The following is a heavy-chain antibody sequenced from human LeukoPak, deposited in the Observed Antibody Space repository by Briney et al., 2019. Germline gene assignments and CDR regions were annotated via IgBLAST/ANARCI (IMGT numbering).Heavy chain of an antibody. D-gene: IGHD6-6*01. CDR3: ARHTDSSSLYYYYGMDV. CDR1: GYRSTNNW. V-gene: IGHV5-51*01. CDR2: IYPGNSDT. J-gene: IGHJ6*02. Sequence: GESLKISFKGSGYRSTNNWIGWAPQMPGKGLEWMGIIYPGNSDTRYSPSFQGQVTISADKSISTAYLQWSSLKASDTAMYYCARHTDSSSLYYYYGMDVWGQGTTVTVSS.